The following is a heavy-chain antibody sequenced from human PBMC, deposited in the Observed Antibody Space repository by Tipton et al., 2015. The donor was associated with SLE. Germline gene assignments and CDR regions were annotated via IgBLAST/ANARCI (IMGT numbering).Heavy chain of an antibody. J-gene: IGHJ4*02. D-gene: IGHD4-23*01. V-gene: IGHV4-59*07. CDR3: ARNKATPDY. CDR1: GGSISSHY. Sequence: TLSLTCTVSGGSISSHYWSWIRQPPGKGLEWIGYTYYSGSTNYNPSLKSRVTISVDTSKNQFSLKLSSVTAADTAVYYCARNKATPDYWGQGTLVTVSS. CDR2: TYYSGST.